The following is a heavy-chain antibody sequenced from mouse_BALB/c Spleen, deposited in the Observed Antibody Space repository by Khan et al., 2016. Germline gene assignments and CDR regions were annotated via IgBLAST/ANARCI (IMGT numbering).Heavy chain of an antibody. CDR1: GYAFTNYG. CDR3: ARRRQLDLYYAMDY. D-gene: IGHD6-1*01. J-gene: IGHJ4*01. V-gene: IGHV9-1*02. Sequence: QIQLVQSGHDLKKPGETVKISCKASGYAFTNYGMNWVKQAPGKGLEWMGWIDTYSGESTYADDFKGRFAFSLETSASTAYLQIISLKNEDMATYRCARRRQLDLYYAMDYWGQGTSVTVSS. CDR2: IDTYSGES.